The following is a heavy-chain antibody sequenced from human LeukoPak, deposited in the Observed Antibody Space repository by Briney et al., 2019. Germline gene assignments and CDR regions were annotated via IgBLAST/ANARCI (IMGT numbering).Heavy chain of an antibody. CDR1: GFTFSNYW. D-gene: IGHD6-6*01. CDR3: ASGRQLGY. CDR2: IKEDGSEK. V-gene: IGHV3-7*01. Sequence: GGSLRLSCAASGFTFSNYWMSWVRQASGKGLEWVANIKEDGSEKYYVDSVKGRFTISRDNAKNSLYLQMNSLRAEDTAIYYCASGRQLGYWGQGTLVSVSS. J-gene: IGHJ4*02.